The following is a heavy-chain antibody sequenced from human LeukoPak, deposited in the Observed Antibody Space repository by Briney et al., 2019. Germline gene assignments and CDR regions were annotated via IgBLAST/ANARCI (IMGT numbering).Heavy chain of an antibody. J-gene: IGHJ6*03. CDR3: AGGYYDILTGYHYYYYMDV. Sequence: GASAKVSCKASGYTFTSYGISWVRQAPGQGLEWMGWISAYNGNTNYAQKLQGRVTMTTDTSTSTAYMELRSLRSDDTAVYYCAGGYYDILTGYHYYYYMDVWGKGTTVTVSS. V-gene: IGHV1-18*01. CDR1: GYTFTSYG. D-gene: IGHD3-9*01. CDR2: ISAYNGNT.